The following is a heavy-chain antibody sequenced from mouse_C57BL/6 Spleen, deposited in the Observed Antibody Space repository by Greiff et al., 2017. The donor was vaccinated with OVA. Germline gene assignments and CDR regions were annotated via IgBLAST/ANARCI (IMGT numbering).Heavy chain of an antibody. CDR2: IDPSDSYT. D-gene: IGHD2-5*01. J-gene: IGHJ2*01. CDR1: GYTFTSYW. V-gene: IGHV1-59*01. Sequence: QVQLQQPGAELVRPGTSVKLSCKASGYTFTSYWMHWVKQRPAQGLEWIGVIDPSDSYTNYNQKFKGKATLTVDTSSSTAYMQLSSLTSEDSAVYYCARRSNYHFDYWGQGTTLTVSS. CDR3: ARRSNYHFDY.